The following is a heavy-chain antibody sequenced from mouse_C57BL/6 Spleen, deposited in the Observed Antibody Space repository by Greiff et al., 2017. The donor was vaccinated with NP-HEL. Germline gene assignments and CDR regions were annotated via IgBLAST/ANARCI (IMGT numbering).Heavy chain of an antibody. V-gene: IGHV1-59*01. CDR1: GYTFTSYW. CDR2: IDPSDSYT. Sequence: QVQLQQSGAELVRPGTSVKLSCKASGYTFTSYWMHWVKQRPGQGLEWIGMIDPSDSYTNYNQKFKGKATLTVDTSSSTAYMQLSSLTSEDSAVYYCASGDWDEWGVDYWGQGTTRTVSA. CDR3: ASGDWDEWGVDY. D-gene: IGHD4-1*01. J-gene: IGHJ2*01.